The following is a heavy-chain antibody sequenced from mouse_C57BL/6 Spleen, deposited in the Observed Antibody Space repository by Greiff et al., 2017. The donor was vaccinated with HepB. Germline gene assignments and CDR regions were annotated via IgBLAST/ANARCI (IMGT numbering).Heavy chain of an antibody. CDR2: IDPEDGDT. J-gene: IGHJ2*01. CDR1: GFNIKDYY. D-gene: IGHD2-5*01. CDR3: TAYYSNYDFDY. V-gene: IGHV14-1*01. Sequence: EVQLQQSGAELVRPGASVKLSCTASGFNIKDYYMHWVKQRPEQGLEWIGRIDPEDGDTEYAPKFQGKATMTADTSSNTAYLQLSSLTSEDTAVYYCTAYYSNYDFDYWGQGTTLTVSS.